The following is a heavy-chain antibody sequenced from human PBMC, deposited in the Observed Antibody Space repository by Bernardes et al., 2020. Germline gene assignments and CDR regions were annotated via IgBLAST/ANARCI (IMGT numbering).Heavy chain of an antibody. J-gene: IGHJ4*02. Sequence: GGSLRLSCAASGFTFSDYTMNWVRQAPGKGLEWVSSISSRSDHIYYAESMKGRFTISRDNAKNSLYLQIHSLRAEDTALYYCARDKRGYYYDSSGFIQGDYWGQGILVTVSS. V-gene: IGHV3-21*01. CDR3: ARDKRGYYYDSSGFIQGDY. D-gene: IGHD3-22*01. CDR1: GFTFSDYT. CDR2: ISSRSDHI.